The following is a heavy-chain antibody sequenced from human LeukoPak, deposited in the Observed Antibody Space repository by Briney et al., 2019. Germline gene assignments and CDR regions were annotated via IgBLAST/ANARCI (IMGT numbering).Heavy chain of an antibody. V-gene: IGHV1-46*01. CDR1: GYTFTSYY. J-gene: IGHJ3*02. CDR2: INPRAGNT. Sequence: ASVKLSCKASGYTFTSYYIHWVRHAPRQGLEWMGLINPRAGNTAYAQKFQGRGSTASHTSTSTVYMELSSLRSEDTAVYYCARQKNDYGDYPDAFDIWGQGTMVTVSS. CDR3: ARQKNDYGDYPDAFDI. D-gene: IGHD4-17*01.